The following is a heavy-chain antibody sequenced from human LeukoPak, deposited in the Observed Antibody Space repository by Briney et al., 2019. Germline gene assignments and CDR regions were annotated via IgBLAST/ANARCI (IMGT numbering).Heavy chain of an antibody. D-gene: IGHD2-21*02. Sequence: SETLSLTCTVSAGSFTSYYWSWIRQPPGKGLEWIGYIYYSGSTNYNSSLKSRVTISVDTSKNQFSLKLSSVTAADTAVYYCARVGHCGGDCYIFDYWGQGTLVTVSS. J-gene: IGHJ4*02. V-gene: IGHV4-59*01. CDR1: AGSFTSYY. CDR2: IYYSGST. CDR3: ARVGHCGGDCYIFDY.